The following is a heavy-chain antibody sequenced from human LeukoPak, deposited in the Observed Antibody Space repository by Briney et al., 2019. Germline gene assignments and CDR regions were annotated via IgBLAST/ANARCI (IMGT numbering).Heavy chain of an antibody. V-gene: IGHV4-59*08. CDR1: GGSISSDY. D-gene: IGHD2-2*01. Sequence: PSQTLPLTCTVSGGSISSDYWSWIRQPPGTGLEWIGWISYSGSTTYNPSLKTRVTISLDTTKNQFSLKLSSVTAADTAVYYCARQASCSGTNCYPFDYWGQGTLVTVSS. J-gene: IGHJ4*02. CDR2: ISYSGST. CDR3: ARQASCSGTNCYPFDY.